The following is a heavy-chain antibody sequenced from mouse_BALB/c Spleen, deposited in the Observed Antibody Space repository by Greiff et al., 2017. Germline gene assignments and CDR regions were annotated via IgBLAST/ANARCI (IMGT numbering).Heavy chain of an antibody. CDR2: ISSGGGST. Sequence: DVMLVESGGGLVKPGGSLKLSCAASGFAFSSYDMSWVRQTPEKRLEWVAYISSGGGSTYYPDTVKGRFTISRDNAKNTLYLQMSSLKSEDTAMYYCARHECDYSFAYWGQGTLVTVSA. D-gene: IGHD2-4*01. CDR1: GFAFSSYD. J-gene: IGHJ3*01. V-gene: IGHV5-12-1*01. CDR3: ARHECDYSFAY.